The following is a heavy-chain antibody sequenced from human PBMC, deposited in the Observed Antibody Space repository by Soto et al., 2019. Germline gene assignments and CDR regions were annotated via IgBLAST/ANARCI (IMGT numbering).Heavy chain of an antibody. CDR3: ARAGNAFCNAEGCPGYYEMDV. J-gene: IGHJ6*02. CDR1: GYTFTGHY. V-gene: IGHV1-2*04. Sequence: QVQLVQSGAELKRPGASVKVSCKASGYTFTGHYIHWVRQAPGQGPEWMGWINPNSGATKFGQKFQDWFNLTRDTSVRTVYRALTRLTADDTAVYFCARAGNAFCNAEGCPGYYEMDVWGQGTTVVVS. CDR2: INPNSGAT. D-gene: IGHD2-15*01.